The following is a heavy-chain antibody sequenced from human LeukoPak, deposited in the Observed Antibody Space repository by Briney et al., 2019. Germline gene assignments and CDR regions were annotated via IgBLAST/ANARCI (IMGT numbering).Heavy chain of an antibody. V-gene: IGHV3-23*01. Sequence: PGGSLRLSCAASGFTFRNYPMTWVRQAPGKGPEWVSRISTDDRSTFYADSVKGRFTISRDTSKNILYLQMNSLRSEDTAVYYCVRSANYDSSGYLFDYWGQGTRVTVSS. CDR1: GFTFRNYP. CDR3: VRSANYDSSGYLFDY. D-gene: IGHD3-22*01. CDR2: ISTDDRST. J-gene: IGHJ4*02.